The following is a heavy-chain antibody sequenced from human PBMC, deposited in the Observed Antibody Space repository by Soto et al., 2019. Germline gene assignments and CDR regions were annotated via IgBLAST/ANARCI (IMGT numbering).Heavy chain of an antibody. Sequence: EVQLLESGGGLVQPGGSLRLSCAASGFTFSSYAMSWVRQAPGKGLEWVSAISGSGGSTYYADSVKGRFTISRDNSKNTLYLQMNSLRAGDKAVYYCAKDYGDYVYAFDIWGQGTMVTVSS. V-gene: IGHV3-23*01. CDR2: ISGSGGST. CDR3: AKDYGDYVYAFDI. D-gene: IGHD4-17*01. CDR1: GFTFSSYA. J-gene: IGHJ3*02.